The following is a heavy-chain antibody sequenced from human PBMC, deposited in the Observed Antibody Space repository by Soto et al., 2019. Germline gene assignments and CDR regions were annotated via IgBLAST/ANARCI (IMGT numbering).Heavy chain of an antibody. V-gene: IGHV1-18*04. CDR2: ISAYNGNT. CDR3: ARDTGSSIWRKEGVGYYYYGMDV. CDR1: GYTFTSYG. J-gene: IGHJ6*02. D-gene: IGHD6-13*01. Sequence: GASVKVSCQASGYTFTSYGISWVRQAPGQGLEWMGWISAYNGNTNYAQKLQGRVTMTTDTSTSTAYMELRSLRSDDTAVYYCARDTGSSIWRKEGVGYYYYGMDVWGQGTTVTVSS.